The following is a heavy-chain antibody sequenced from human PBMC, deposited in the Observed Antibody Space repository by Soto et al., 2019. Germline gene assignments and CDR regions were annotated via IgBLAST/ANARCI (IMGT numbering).Heavy chain of an antibody. D-gene: IGHD4-17*01. Sequence: ASVKVPCKASGYIFTSYYIHWVRQAPGQGLEWMGWINPFDGSRMFAQSFQGRVTMTRDTSTSTVYMEVSSLRSEDTAVYYCARGLYGDYVYFDYWGQGTQVSVSS. J-gene: IGHJ4*02. CDR3: ARGLYGDYVYFDY. V-gene: IGHV1-46*01. CDR2: INPFDGSR. CDR1: GYIFTSYY.